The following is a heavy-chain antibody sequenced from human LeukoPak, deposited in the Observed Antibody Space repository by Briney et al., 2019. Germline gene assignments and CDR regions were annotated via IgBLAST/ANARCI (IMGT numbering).Heavy chain of an antibody. CDR1: GGSFSGFY. CDR2: INHTGST. Sequence: SETLSLTCAVFGGSFSGFYWSWIRQPPGKALEWIGEINHTGSTNYNPSLKSRVTISLDTSKNQFSLKLSSVTAADTAVCYCARGERGPPGNWGQGTLVTVSS. D-gene: IGHD1-1*01. CDR3: ARGERGPPGN. J-gene: IGHJ4*02. V-gene: IGHV4-34*01.